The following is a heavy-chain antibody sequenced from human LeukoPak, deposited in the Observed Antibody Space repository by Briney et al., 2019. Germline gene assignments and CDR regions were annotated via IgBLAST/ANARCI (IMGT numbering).Heavy chain of an antibody. CDR3: AREYSSSWGSVSDY. V-gene: IGHV3-48*02. CDR1: GFTFSSYN. D-gene: IGHD6-6*01. CDR2: ITSSSSTI. Sequence: GGSLRLSCAASGFTFSSYNMNWVRQAPGKGLEWVSYITSSSSTIYYADSVKGRFTISRDNAKNSLYLQMNSLRDEDTAVYYCAREYSSSWGSVSDYWGQGTLVTVSS. J-gene: IGHJ4*02.